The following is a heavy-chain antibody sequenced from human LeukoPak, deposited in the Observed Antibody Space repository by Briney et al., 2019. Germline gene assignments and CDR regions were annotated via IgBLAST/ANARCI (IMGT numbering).Heavy chain of an antibody. CDR1: GFTLSDYY. V-gene: IGHV3-11*04. Sequence: PGGSLRLSCAASGFTLSDYYMSWIRQTPGKGLEWISYISTSGSSIYYADSVKGRFTLSRDSAKNSLYLQMNSLRAEDTAVYYCAGKDSDTGGYFDLDYWGQGTLVTVSS. CDR3: AGKDSDTGGYFDLDY. CDR2: ISTSGSSI. J-gene: IGHJ4*02. D-gene: IGHD3-22*01.